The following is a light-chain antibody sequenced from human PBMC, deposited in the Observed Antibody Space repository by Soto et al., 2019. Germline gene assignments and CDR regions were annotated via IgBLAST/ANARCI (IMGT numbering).Light chain of an antibody. CDR1: QSVTSNY. CDR3: HQYGSSPGT. Sequence: EIVLTQSPGTLSLSPGERATLSCRASQSVTSNYLAWYQQTPGQAPRLLIFGASIRDTGIPDSLNGSGSGTDFTLTSSRLEPEDVAVYYCHQYGSSPGTFGQGTKVDIK. CDR2: GAS. J-gene: IGKJ1*01. V-gene: IGKV3-20*01.